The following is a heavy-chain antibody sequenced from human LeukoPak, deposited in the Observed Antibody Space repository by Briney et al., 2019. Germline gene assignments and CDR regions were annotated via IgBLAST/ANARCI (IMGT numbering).Heavy chain of an antibody. V-gene: IGHV3-30-3*01. J-gene: IGHJ4*02. Sequence: GRSLRLSCSASGFTLSSYAMHWVRQAPGKGLEWVAVISYDGSNKYYADSVKGRFTISRDNSKNTLYLQMNSLRAEDTAVYYCARDSGSSWYFDYWGQGTLVTVSS. CDR1: GFTLSSYA. CDR2: ISYDGSNK. CDR3: ARDSGSSWYFDY. D-gene: IGHD6-13*01.